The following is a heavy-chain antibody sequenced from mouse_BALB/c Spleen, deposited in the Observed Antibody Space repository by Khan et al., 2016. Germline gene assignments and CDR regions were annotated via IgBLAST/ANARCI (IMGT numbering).Heavy chain of an antibody. D-gene: IGHD2-4*01. CDR2: IDPANGNT. CDR1: GFNIKDTY. V-gene: IGHV14-3*02. J-gene: IGHJ3*01. CDR3: GRSPYDYDDGCAY. Sequence: VQLQQSGAELVKPGASVKLSCTASGFNIKDTYMHWVKQRPEQGLEWIGRIDPANGNTKYDPKFQGKATITADTSSHTAYLQLSRLTSEATAVLYCGRSPYDYDDGCAYWGQGTLVTVSA.